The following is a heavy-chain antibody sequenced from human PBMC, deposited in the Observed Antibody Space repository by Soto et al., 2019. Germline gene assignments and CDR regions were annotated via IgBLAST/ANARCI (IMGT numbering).Heavy chain of an antibody. V-gene: IGHV3-74*01. CDR3: ARDRSGYYPHDAFDS. J-gene: IGHJ3*02. Sequence: GGSLRLSCAASGFTFSSYWMHWVRQAPGKGLVWVSRINSDGSSTSYADSVKGRFTISRDNAKNTLYLQMNSLRAEDTAVYYCARDRSGYYPHDAFDSWGQGTMVTVSS. D-gene: IGHD3-22*01. CDR2: INSDGSST. CDR1: GFTFSSYW.